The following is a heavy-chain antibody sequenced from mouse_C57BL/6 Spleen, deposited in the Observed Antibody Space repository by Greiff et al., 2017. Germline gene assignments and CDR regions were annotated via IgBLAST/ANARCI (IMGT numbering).Heavy chain of an antibody. CDR2: IDPSDSET. V-gene: IGHV1-52*01. CDR3: ALNWDVRDD. J-gene: IGHJ2*01. CDR1: GYTFTSYW. Sequence: QVQLQQSGAELVRPGSSVKLSCKASGYTFTSYWMHWVKQRPIQGLEWIGNIDPSDSETHYNQKFKDKATLTVDKSSSTAYMQLSSLTSEDSAVYYCALNWDVRDDWGQGTTLTVSS. D-gene: IGHD4-1*01.